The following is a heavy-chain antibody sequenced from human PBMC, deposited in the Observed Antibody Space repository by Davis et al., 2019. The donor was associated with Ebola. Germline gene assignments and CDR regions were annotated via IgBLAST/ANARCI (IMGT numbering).Heavy chain of an antibody. CDR1: GFDFGTFA. D-gene: IGHD5-18*01. V-gene: IGHV3-23*01. J-gene: IGHJ4*02. CDR3: AKETLRGYSYGTGDY. Sequence: PGGSLRLSCAASGFDFGTFAMSWVRQAPGKGLEWVSAISGSGGSTYYADSVKGRFTISRDNSKNTLSLQMNSLRAEDTAVYYCAKETLRGYSYGTGDYWGQGTLVTVSS. CDR2: ISGSGGST.